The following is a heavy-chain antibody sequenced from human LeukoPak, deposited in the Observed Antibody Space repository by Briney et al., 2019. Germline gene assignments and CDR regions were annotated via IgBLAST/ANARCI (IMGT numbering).Heavy chain of an antibody. J-gene: IGHJ4*02. D-gene: IGHD3-22*01. V-gene: IGHV3-23*01. Sequence: QTGGSPRLSCAASGFTFSSYAMSWVRQAPGKGLEWVSAISGSGGSTYYADSVKGRFTISRENSKTTLYLQMNSLRAEDTAVYYCAKDSSVYYYDSSGYYFDYWGQGTLVTVSS. CDR1: GFTFSSYA. CDR2: ISGSGGST. CDR3: AKDSSVYYYDSSGYYFDY.